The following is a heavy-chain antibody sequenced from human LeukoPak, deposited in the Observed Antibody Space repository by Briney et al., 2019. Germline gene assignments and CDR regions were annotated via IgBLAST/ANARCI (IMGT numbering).Heavy chain of an antibody. D-gene: IGHD3-10*01. CDR1: GFTFSSYA. J-gene: IGHJ4*02. CDR3: ARFLWFGELFADY. V-gene: IGHV3-23*01. CDR2: ISGSGGST. Sequence: GSLRLSCAASGFTFSSYAMRWVRQAPGKGLEWVSAISGSGGSTYYADSVKGRYTISRDNSKNTLYLQMNSLRAEDTAVYYCARFLWFGELFADYWGQGTLVTVSS.